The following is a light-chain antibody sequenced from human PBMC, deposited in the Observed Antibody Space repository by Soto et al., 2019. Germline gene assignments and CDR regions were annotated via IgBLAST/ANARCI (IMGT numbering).Light chain of an antibody. CDR3: QQRSNWPRT. CDR1: QSVSSSY. CDR2: GAS. Sequence: EIVMTQSPATLSVSPGEGATLSCRASQSVSSSYLAWYQQKPGQAPRLLIYGASTRATGIPARFSGSGSGTEFTLTISRLEPEDFAVYYCQQRSNWPRTFGQGTKVDIK. V-gene: IGKV3D-20*02. J-gene: IGKJ1*01.